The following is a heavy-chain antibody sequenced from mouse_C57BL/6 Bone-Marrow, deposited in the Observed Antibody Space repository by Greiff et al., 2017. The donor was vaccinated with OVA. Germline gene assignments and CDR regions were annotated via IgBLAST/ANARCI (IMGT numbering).Heavy chain of an antibody. Sequence: EVQLVESGGGLVKPGGSLKLSCAASGFTFSSYAMSWVRQTPDKRLEWVATISDGGSYTYYPDNVKGRFTISRDNAKNNLYLQMSHLKSEDTAMYYCGRGCNRAYWSFDVWGTGTTVTVSS. J-gene: IGHJ1*03. V-gene: IGHV5-4*01. CDR1: GFTFSSYA. D-gene: IGHD3-3*01. CDR3: GRGCNRAYWSFDV. CDR2: ISDGGSYT.